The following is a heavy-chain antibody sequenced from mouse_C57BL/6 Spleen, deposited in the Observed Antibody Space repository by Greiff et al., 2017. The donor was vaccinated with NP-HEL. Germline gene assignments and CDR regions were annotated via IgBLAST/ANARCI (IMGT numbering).Heavy chain of an antibody. CDR3: ARFFYYAMDY. CDR2: IRNKANGYTT. J-gene: IGHJ4*01. V-gene: IGHV7-3*01. Sequence: EVKLVESGGGLVQPGGSLSLSCAASGFTFTDYYMSWVRQPPGKALEWLGFIRNKANGYTTEYSASVKGRFTISRDNSQSILYLQMNALRAEVSATYYCARFFYYAMDYWGQGTSVTVSS. CDR1: GFTFTDYY.